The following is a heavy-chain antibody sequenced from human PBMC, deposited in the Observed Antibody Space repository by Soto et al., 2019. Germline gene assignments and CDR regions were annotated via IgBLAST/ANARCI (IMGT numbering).Heavy chain of an antibody. D-gene: IGHD3-22*01. J-gene: IGHJ4*02. Sequence: PGGSLRLSCAASGFTFSSYAMHWVRQAPGKGLEWVAVISYDGSNKYYADSVKGRFTISRDNSKNTLYLQMNSLRAEDTAVYYCARDRDYYDSSGFDYWGQGTLVTV. V-gene: IGHV3-30-3*01. CDR1: GFTFSSYA. CDR3: ARDRDYYDSSGFDY. CDR2: ISYDGSNK.